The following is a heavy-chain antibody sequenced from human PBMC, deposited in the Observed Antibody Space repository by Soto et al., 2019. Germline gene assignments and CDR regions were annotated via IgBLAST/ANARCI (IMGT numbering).Heavy chain of an antibody. V-gene: IGHV3-23*01. CDR3: VTDVCAYSSVPRYFDY. CDR1: GFTFRSYV. CDR2: VSSDGRT. J-gene: IGHJ4*02. Sequence: PGGSLRLSCAASGFTFRSYVMSWVRQAPGKGLEWVSSVSSDGRTYYAESVKGRFTISRDNSKNTLSLQMNSLRDEDKAVYYCVTDVCAYSSVPRYFDYWGRGTLVTVSS. D-gene: IGHD3-22*01.